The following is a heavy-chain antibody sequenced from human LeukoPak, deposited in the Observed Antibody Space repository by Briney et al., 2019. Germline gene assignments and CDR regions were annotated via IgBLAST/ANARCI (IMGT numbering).Heavy chain of an antibody. D-gene: IGHD5-24*01. Sequence: ASVKVSCKASGGTFSSYAISWVRQAPGQGLEWMGRIIPIFGIANYAQKFQGRVTITADKSTSTAYMELRSLRSDDTAVYYCARDRVKGMSTPIYWGQGTLVTVSS. CDR1: GGTFSSYA. V-gene: IGHV1-69*04. CDR2: IIPIFGIA. J-gene: IGHJ4*02. CDR3: ARDRVKGMSTPIY.